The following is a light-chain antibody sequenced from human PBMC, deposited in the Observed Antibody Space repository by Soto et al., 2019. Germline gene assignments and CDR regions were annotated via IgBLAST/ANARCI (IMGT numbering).Light chain of an antibody. CDR3: QHLINYPIT. V-gene: IGKV1-9*01. CDR2: AAS. Sequence: DIQMTQSPSSLSASVGDRVTITCLVSQIISGYVNWYQQKPGKAPKLLIYAASTLQSGVPSRFSGSGSGTEFTLTISSLQPEDFATFYCQHLINYPITFGQGTRLEI. J-gene: IGKJ5*01. CDR1: QIISGY.